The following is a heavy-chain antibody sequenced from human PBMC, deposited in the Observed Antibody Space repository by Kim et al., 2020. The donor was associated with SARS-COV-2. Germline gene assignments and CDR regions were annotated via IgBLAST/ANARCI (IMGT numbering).Heavy chain of an antibody. CDR1: GFTFSSYA. J-gene: IGHJ5*02. Sequence: GGSLRLSCSASGFTFSSYAMHWVRQAPGKGLEYVSAISSNGGSTYYADSVKGRFTISRDNSKNTLYLQMSSLRAEDTAVYYCVKDRYYDFWSGYPGEVDPWGQGTLVTVSS. V-gene: IGHV3-64D*09. CDR2: ISSNGGST. D-gene: IGHD3-3*01. CDR3: VKDRYYDFWSGYPGEVDP.